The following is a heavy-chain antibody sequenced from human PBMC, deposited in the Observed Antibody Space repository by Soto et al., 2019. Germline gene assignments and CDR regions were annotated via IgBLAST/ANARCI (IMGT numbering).Heavy chain of an antibody. V-gene: IGHV4-30-4*01. D-gene: IGHD2-8*01. J-gene: IGHJ4*02. Sequence: TLSLAGTVSWGSISSGDYYWSWIRQPPGKGLEWIGYIYYSGSTYYNPSLKSRVTISVDTSKNQFSLKLSSVTAADTAVYYCATQMESFDYCGQGPLVIVSS. CDR1: WGSISSGDYY. CDR2: IYYSGST. CDR3: ATQMESFDY.